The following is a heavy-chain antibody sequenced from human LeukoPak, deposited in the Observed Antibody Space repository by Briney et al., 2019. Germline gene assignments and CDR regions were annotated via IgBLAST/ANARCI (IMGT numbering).Heavy chain of an antibody. D-gene: IGHD3-22*01. CDR3: AKVPYLPYDSSGYWVLLSRYYFDY. CDR1: GFTFSSYA. Sequence: PGVSLTLSCAASGFTFSSYAVSWVRQAPGKGLVCVSAISGSGGSTYYADYVKGRFTISRDNSKNTLYLKMNSLRAEDTDVYYCAKVPYLPYDSSGYWVLLSRYYFDYWGQGTLVTVSS. J-gene: IGHJ4*02. CDR2: ISGSGGST. V-gene: IGHV3-23*01.